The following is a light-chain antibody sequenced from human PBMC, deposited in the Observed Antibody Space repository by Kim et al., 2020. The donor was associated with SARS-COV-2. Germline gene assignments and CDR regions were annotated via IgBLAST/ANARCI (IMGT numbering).Light chain of an antibody. CDR2: WAS. Sequence: DIVMTQSPDSLAVSLGERATINCKSSQSVLYSSNNKNYLAWYQQKPGQPPKLLIYWASTRESGVPDRFSGSGSGTDFTLTISSLQAEDVAVYYGQQCYSTPYTFGQGTKLEI. J-gene: IGKJ2*01. CDR1: QSVLYSSNNKNY. V-gene: IGKV4-1*01. CDR3: QQCYSTPYT.